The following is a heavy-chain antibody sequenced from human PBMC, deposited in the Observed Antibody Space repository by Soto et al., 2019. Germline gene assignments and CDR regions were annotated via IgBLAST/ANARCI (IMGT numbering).Heavy chain of an antibody. V-gene: IGHV4-39*07. CDR1: GGSITSSYY. D-gene: IGHD6-13*01. CDR2: IYYSGST. CDR3: ARARYSSSWGYYYGMDV. J-gene: IGHJ6*02. Sequence: SETLSLTCTVSGGSITSSYYWGWIRQPPGKGLEWIGSIYYSGSTYYNPSLKSRVTISVDTSKNQFSLKLSSVTAADTAVYYCARARYSSSWGYYYGMDVWGQGTTVTVSS.